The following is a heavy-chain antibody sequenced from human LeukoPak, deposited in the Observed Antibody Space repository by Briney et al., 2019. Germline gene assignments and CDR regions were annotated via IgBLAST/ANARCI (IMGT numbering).Heavy chain of an antibody. Sequence: ASVKVSCKASGCTFNSYIINWVRQAHGQGLEWMGWINPNSGGTNYAQKFQGWATMTRDTSISTAYMELSRLRSDVTAVYYCARDAYYGMDVWGQGTTVTVSS. J-gene: IGHJ6*02. V-gene: IGHV1-2*04. CDR2: INPNSGGT. CDR3: ARDAYYGMDV. CDR1: GCTFNSYI.